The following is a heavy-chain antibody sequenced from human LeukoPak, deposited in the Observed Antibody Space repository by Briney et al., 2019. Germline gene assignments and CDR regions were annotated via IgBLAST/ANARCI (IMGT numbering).Heavy chain of an antibody. CDR2: INPDGSEK. J-gene: IGHJ6*02. CDR3: ARGHYGMGV. V-gene: IGHV3-7*05. Sequence: GGSLRLSCAASGFTFSTHWMTWVRQAPGKGLEWVASINPDGSEKYYVDSVKGRFTFSRDNAQESLYPQMNSLTAEDAAVYYCARGHYGMGVWSQGTTVTVSS. CDR1: GFTFSTHW.